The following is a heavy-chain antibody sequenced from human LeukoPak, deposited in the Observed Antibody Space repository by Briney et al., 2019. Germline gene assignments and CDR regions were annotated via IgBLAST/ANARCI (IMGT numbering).Heavy chain of an antibody. CDR3: AKAVGIAVARNWFDP. Sequence: PGRSLRLSCAASGFTFDDYAMSWVRQAPGKGLEWVSAISGSGGSTYYADSVKGRFTISRDNSKNTLYLQMNSLRAEDTAVYYCAKAVGIAVARNWFDPWGQGTLVTVSS. D-gene: IGHD6-19*01. CDR1: GFTFDDYA. CDR2: ISGSGGST. V-gene: IGHV3-23*01. J-gene: IGHJ5*02.